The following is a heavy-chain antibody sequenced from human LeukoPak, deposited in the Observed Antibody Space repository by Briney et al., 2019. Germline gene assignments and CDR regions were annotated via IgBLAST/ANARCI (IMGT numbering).Heavy chain of an antibody. CDR1: GGSISSSSYY. CDR2: IYYSGST. CDR3: ARVVAAAHPPPALNWFDP. Sequence: SETLSLTCTVSGGSISSSSYYWGWIRQPPGKGLEWIGSIYYSGSTYYNPSLKSRVTISVDTSKNQFSLKLSSVTAADTAVYYCARVVAAAHPPPALNWFDPWGQGTLVTVSS. J-gene: IGHJ5*02. V-gene: IGHV4-39*07. D-gene: IGHD6-13*01.